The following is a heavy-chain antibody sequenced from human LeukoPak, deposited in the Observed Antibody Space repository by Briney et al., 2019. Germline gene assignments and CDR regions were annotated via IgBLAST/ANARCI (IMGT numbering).Heavy chain of an antibody. V-gene: IGHV3-7*01. D-gene: IGHD3-16*01. CDR3: ARDMKGNLDY. CDR2: INQDGGTR. CDR1: GFNFRNTW. Sequence: QPGGSLRLSCAASGFNFRNTWMAWVRQAPGKGLDWVANINQDGGTRQYADSVRGRFTISRDNAKNSLYLEMNSLRAEDTGLYHCARDMKGNLDYWGQGTLVTVSS. J-gene: IGHJ4*02.